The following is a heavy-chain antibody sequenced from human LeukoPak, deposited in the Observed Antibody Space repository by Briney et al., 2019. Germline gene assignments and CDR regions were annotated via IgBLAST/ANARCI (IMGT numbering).Heavy chain of an antibody. CDR3: ARDLLRENFDY. D-gene: IGHD4-17*01. V-gene: IGHV1-18*01. Sequence: ASVKVSCKASGYTFSSYGFSWVRQAPGQGLEWMGWISAYNGNTNYAQKLQGRVTMTTDTSTSTAYMELRSLRSDDTAVYYCARDLLRENFDYWGQGTLVTVSS. CDR1: GYTFSSYG. CDR2: ISAYNGNT. J-gene: IGHJ4*02.